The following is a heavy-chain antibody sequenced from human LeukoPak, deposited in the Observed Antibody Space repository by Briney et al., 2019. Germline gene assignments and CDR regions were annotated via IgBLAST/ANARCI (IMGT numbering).Heavy chain of an antibody. Sequence: SETLSLTCTVSGGSISSYYWSWIRQPPGKGLEWIGYIYYSGGTNYNPSLKSRVTISVDTSKNQFSLKLSSVTAADTAVYYCARARFSSGYYYYFDYWGQGTLVTVSS. CDR2: IYYSGGT. CDR1: GGSISSYY. J-gene: IGHJ4*02. D-gene: IGHD3-22*01. CDR3: ARARFSSGYYYYFDY. V-gene: IGHV4-59*01.